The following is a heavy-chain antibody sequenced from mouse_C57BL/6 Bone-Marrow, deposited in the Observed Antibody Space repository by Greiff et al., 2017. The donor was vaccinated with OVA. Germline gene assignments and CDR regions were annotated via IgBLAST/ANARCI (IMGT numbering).Heavy chain of an antibody. V-gene: IGHV1-50*01. CDR1: GYTFTSYW. CDR3: ARNTNTLTFTTVVHYYAMDY. D-gene: IGHD1-1*01. CDR2: IDPSDSYT. J-gene: IGHJ4*01. Sequence: QVQLQQPGAELVKPGASVKLSCKASGYTFTSYWMQWVKQRPGQGLEWIGEIDPSDSYTNYNQKFKGKATLTVDTSSSTAYMQLSSLTSEDSAVYYCARNTNTLTFTTVVHYYAMDYWGKGTSVTVAS.